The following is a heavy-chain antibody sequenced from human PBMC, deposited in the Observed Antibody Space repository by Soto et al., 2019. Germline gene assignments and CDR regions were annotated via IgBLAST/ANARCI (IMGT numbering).Heavy chain of an antibody. D-gene: IGHD6-6*01. CDR1: GYTCTSFG. J-gene: IGHJ5*01. CDR3: QSSSSSSTGRIFHS. V-gene: IGHV1-18*01. Sequence: GASVNVSCKGSGYTCTSFGISWVRQGPGPGLEWRGLIRGCNGNRKYAEKLQGRVTMTTDTSTSTGYMELRSVRSDDTAVYYFQSSSSSSTGRIFHSRGQADLVPASS. CDR2: IRGCNGNR.